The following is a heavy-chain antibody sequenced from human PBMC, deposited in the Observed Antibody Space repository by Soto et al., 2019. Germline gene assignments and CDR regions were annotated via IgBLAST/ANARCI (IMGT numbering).Heavy chain of an antibody. V-gene: IGHV4-39*07. CDR2: IYYSGST. CDR3: ARLIPITMVRGVIITQYYMDV. Sequence: SETLSLTCTVSGGSISSSSYYWGWIRQPPGKGLEWIGSIYYSGSTYYNPSLKSRVTISVDTSKNQFSLKLSSVTAADTAVYYCARLIPITMVRGVIITQYYMDVWGKGTTVSVSS. CDR1: GGSISSSSYY. J-gene: IGHJ6*03. D-gene: IGHD3-10*01.